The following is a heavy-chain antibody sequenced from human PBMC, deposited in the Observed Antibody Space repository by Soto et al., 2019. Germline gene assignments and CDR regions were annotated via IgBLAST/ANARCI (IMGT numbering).Heavy chain of an antibody. CDR2: IFYSENT. V-gene: IGHV4-61*01. CDR1: GDSVSSGSHY. D-gene: IGHD2-8*01. Sequence: SETLSLTCTVSGDSVSSGSHYWSWIRQPPGKGLDYIGYIFYSENTSYHPSLKSRVTISVDTSKNQFSLKLSSVTAADTAVYYCARVSICMDPVDGPKACYFDYWGQGTLVTVSS. CDR3: ARVSICMDPVDGPKACYFDY. J-gene: IGHJ4*02.